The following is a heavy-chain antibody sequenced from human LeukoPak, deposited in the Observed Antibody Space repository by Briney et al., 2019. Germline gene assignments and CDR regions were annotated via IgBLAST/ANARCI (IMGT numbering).Heavy chain of an antibody. CDR1: GFTFCISG. CDR2: ISYDGSNK. D-gene: IGHD6-19*01. J-gene: IGHJ6*01. V-gene: IGHV3-30*18. CDR3: AKTRISGWFLRNYGMDV. Sequence: GRSLRLSCAASGFTFCISGMHCVRQAPGKGLEWVAVISYDGSNKYYADSVKGRFTISRDNSKNTLYLKMNSMRAEDTAVYYCAKTRISGWFLRNYGMDVWGKGTTVTVSS.